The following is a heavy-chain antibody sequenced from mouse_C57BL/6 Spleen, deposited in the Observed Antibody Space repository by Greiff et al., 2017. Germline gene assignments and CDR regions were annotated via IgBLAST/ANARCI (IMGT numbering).Heavy chain of an antibody. CDR3: ARGAQATFDD. J-gene: IGHJ2*01. CDR1: GYTFTSYY. V-gene: IGHV1-85*01. CDR2: IYPRDGST. D-gene: IGHD3-2*02. Sequence: QVQLQQSGPELVKPGASVKLSCKASGYTFTSYYITWVKQRPGQGLEWIGWIYPRDGSTKYNEKFKGKATVTVDTSSSTAYMELHSLTSEDSAVYFCARGAQATFDDWGQGTTLTVSS.